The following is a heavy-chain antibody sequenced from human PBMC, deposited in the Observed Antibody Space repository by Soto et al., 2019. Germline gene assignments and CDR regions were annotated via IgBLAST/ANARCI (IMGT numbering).Heavy chain of an antibody. CDR1: GFPFSIYW. J-gene: IGHJ6*02. CDR3: ARERITIFGVVIPSYYGMDV. CDR2: IKQDGSEK. D-gene: IGHD3-3*01. V-gene: IGHV3-7*05. Sequence: PGGSLRLSCAASGFPFSIYWMHWVRPAPGKGLEWVANIKQDGSEKYYVDSVKGRFTISRDNAKNSLYLQMNSLRAEDTAVYYCARERITIFGVVIPSYYGMDVWGQGTTVTVSS.